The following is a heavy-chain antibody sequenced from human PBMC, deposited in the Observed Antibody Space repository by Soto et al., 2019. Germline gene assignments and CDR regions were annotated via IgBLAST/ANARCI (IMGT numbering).Heavy chain of an antibody. V-gene: IGHV3-30-3*01. CDR3: ARSSKNGYNALDN. J-gene: IGHJ4*02. D-gene: IGHD5-12*01. CDR1: EFTFSNYA. CDR2: IFGDGSNK. Sequence: ESGGGVAQPGRSLRLSCAASEFTFSNYAMHWVRQAPGKGLEWVTIIFGDGSNKYYADSVKGRFTISRDNSKNTLYLQMDSLRVEDTAVYYCARSSKNGYNALDNWGQGTLVTVSS.